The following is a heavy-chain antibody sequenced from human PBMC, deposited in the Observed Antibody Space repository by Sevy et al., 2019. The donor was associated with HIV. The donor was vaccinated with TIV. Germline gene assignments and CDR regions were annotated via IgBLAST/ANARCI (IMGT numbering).Heavy chain of an antibody. CDR1: AFSFRTYW. D-gene: IGHD1-26*01. Sequence: GGSLRLSCAASAFSFRTYWMSWVRQAPGKGLQWVANIKEDGSEKYYVDSVEGRFTISRDNAKNSLYLQMNSLRVEDTAVYYCATPRVYWGMDVWGQGTTVTVSS. CDR2: IKEDGSEK. J-gene: IGHJ6*02. CDR3: ATPRVYWGMDV. V-gene: IGHV3-7*01.